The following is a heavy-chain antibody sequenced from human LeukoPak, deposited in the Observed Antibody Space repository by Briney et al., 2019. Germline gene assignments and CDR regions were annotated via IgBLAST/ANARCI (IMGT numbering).Heavy chain of an antibody. CDR2: ISYDGSNK. CDR3: AKDGPPYGGYPVRSKYIHH. J-gene: IGHJ1*01. V-gene: IGHV3-30-3*01. D-gene: IGHD4-17*01. Sequence: PGGPLRLSCAASGFSFSYYAMHWVRQAPGKGLEWVALISYDGSNKYYADSVKGRFTMSRDTSKNTVYLQMNSLRAEDTAMYYCAKDGPPYGGYPVRSKYIHHWGQGTLVTVSS. CDR1: GFSFSYYA.